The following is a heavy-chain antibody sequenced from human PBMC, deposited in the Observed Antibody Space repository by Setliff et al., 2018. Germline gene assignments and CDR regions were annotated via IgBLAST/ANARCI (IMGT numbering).Heavy chain of an antibody. Sequence: GGSLRLSCAASGFTISYYAIHWVRQAPGKGLEWVAVSRYAENYQYYADSVKGRFTISRDNFKNTLYLQMSSLRVEDTAVYYCAKDVGRGSGYYYYTDVWGKGTTVTVSS. CDR2: SRYAENYQ. J-gene: IGHJ6*03. CDR3: AKDVGRGSGYYYYTDV. V-gene: IGHV3-30-3*01. D-gene: IGHD2-15*01. CDR1: GFTISYYA.